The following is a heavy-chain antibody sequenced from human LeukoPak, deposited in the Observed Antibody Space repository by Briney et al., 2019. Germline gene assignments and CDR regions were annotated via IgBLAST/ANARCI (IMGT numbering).Heavy chain of an antibody. D-gene: IGHD3-10*01. CDR2: FDPEDGET. CDR1: GYTLTELS. V-gene: IGHV1-24*01. J-gene: IGHJ5*02. CDR3: ATVWYYYGSGSSPGVIHWFDP. Sequence: GASVKVSCKVSGYTLTELSMHWVRQAPGRGLAWMGGFDPEDGETIFAQKFQGRVTMTEDTSTDTAYMELSSLKSEDTAVYYCATVWYYYGSGSSPGVIHWFDPWGQGTLVTVSS.